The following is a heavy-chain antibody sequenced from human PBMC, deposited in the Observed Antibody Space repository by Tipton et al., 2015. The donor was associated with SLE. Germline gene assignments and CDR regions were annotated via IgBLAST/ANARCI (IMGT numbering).Heavy chain of an antibody. J-gene: IGHJ4*02. Sequence: TLSLTCTVSGGSISTYYWNWIRQPAGKGLELIGRADTSGSVKFNPTLKSRVTMSLDTSKNQVSLKLTSVTAADTAVYYCARYRGDLQVFDYWGQGTLITVSS. D-gene: IGHD3-16*01. CDR3: ARYRGDLQVFDY. CDR1: GGSISTYY. V-gene: IGHV4-4*07. CDR2: ADTSGSV.